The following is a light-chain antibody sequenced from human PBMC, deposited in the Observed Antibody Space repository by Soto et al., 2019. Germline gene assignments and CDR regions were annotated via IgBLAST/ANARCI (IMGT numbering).Light chain of an antibody. CDR2: KVS. Sequence: QSMLAQPASVSGSLGQSITISCTGTSSDVGGYNYVSWYQQYPGRVPKLLIYKVSDRPSGISNRFSGSKSGNTASLTISGLQAEDEADYFCTSPTPGSLYVFGSGTKVTVL. CDR1: SSDVGGYNY. J-gene: IGLJ1*01. CDR3: TSPTPGSLYV. V-gene: IGLV2-14*01.